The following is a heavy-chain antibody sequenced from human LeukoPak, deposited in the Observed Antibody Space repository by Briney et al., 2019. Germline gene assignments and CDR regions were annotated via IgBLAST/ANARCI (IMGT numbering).Heavy chain of an antibody. CDR2: ITNSGGST. CDR3: VKEAVTPHFDY. CDR1: GLTFGNYA. D-gene: IGHD6-19*01. Sequence: PGGSLRLSCVDSGLTFGNYAMGWVRQAPGKGLEWVPAITNSGGSTYYADSVKGRFTISRDNSKNTLYLQMNSLRVEDTAVYYCVKEAVTPHFDYWGQGTLVTVSS. J-gene: IGHJ4*02. V-gene: IGHV3-23*01.